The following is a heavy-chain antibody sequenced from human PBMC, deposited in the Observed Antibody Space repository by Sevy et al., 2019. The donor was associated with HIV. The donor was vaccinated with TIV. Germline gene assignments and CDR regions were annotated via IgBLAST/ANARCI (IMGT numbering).Heavy chain of an antibody. CDR1: GFTFSSYA. CDR3: ARAGIAVAGTPNWFDP. CDR2: LSYDGSNK. V-gene: IGHV3-30-3*01. J-gene: IGHJ5*02. D-gene: IGHD6-19*01. Sequence: GGSLRLSCAASGFTFSSYAMHWVRQAPGKGLEWVAVLSYDGSNKHYADSVKGRFTISRDNSKNTLYLQMNSLRAEDTAVYYCARAGIAVAGTPNWFDPWGQGTLVTVSS.